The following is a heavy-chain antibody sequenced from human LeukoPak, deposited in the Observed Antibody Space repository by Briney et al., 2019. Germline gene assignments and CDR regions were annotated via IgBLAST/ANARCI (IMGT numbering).Heavy chain of an antibody. CDR3: ATDIGGGPGYSYGDFDY. D-gene: IGHD5-18*01. CDR1: GYTFTSYG. V-gene: IGHV1-8*02. J-gene: IGHJ4*02. Sequence: ASVKVSCKASGYTFTSYGISWVRQATGQGLEWMGWMNPNSGNTGYAQKFQGRVTMTRNTSISTAYMELSSLRSEDTAVYYCATDIGGGPGYSYGDFDYWGQGTLVTVSS. CDR2: MNPNSGNT.